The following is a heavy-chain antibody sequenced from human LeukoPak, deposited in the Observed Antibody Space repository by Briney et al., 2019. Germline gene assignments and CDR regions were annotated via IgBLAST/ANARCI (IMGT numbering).Heavy chain of an antibody. CDR3: ARYDYGDYFLYP. V-gene: IGHV4-61*02. D-gene: IGHD4-17*01. Sequence: SETLSLTCGVSGDSISSGSTYWSWIRQPAGEGLEWIGRIYSSGNTNYNPSLKSRVTISVDTSKNQFSLKLSSVTAADTAVYYCARYDYGDYFLYPWGQGTLVTVSS. CDR1: GDSISSGSTY. CDR2: IYSSGNT. J-gene: IGHJ5*02.